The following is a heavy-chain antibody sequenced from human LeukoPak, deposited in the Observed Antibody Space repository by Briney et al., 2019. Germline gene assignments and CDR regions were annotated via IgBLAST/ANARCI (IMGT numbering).Heavy chain of an antibody. J-gene: IGHJ5*02. Sequence: GGSLRLSCAASGFTFSSYAMSWVRQAPGKGLEWVSAISGSGGSTYYADSVKGRFTISRDNSKNTLYLQMNSLRAEDTAVYYCARHVRPSQLLLSPWARTQNWFDPWGQGTLVTVSS. CDR1: GFTFSSYA. CDR2: ISGSGGST. D-gene: IGHD2-2*01. V-gene: IGHV3-23*01. CDR3: ARHVRPSQLLLSPWARTQNWFDP.